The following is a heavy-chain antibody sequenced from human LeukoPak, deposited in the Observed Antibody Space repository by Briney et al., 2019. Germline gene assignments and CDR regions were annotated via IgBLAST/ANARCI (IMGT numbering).Heavy chain of an antibody. CDR2: IGSSDTTV. D-gene: IGHD4-17*01. Sequence: HPGGSLRLSCAASGFTFSSSEMNWVRQAPGKGLEWVSYIGSSDTTVHYADSVEGRFTISRDNAKNSLYLQMNSLRAEDTAIYYCAGLTVTTKDAFDIWGQGTMVIVSS. V-gene: IGHV3-48*03. CDR1: GFTFSSSE. CDR3: AGLTVTTKDAFDI. J-gene: IGHJ3*02.